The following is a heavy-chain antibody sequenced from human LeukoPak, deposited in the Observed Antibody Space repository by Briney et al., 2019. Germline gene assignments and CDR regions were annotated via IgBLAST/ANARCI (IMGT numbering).Heavy chain of an antibody. CDR3: ARATYDSSVHFDY. V-gene: IGHV4-61*01. Sequence: SSETLSLTCTVSGGSVSSGSYWSWIRRPPGKGLEWIGYIYYSGSTNYNPSLQSRVTISVDTSKSQFSLKLSSVTAADTAVYYCARATYDSSVHFDYWGQGTLVTVSS. D-gene: IGHD3-22*01. J-gene: IGHJ4*02. CDR1: GGSVSSGSY. CDR2: IYYSGST.